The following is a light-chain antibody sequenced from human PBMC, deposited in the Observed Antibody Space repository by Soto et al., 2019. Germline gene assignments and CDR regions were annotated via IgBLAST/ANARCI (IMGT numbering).Light chain of an antibody. V-gene: IGLV1-44*01. J-gene: IGLJ2*01. Sequence: QPVLTQPPSASGTPGQRVTISCSGSSSNIGSNTVNWYQQLPGTAPKLLIYSNNQRPSGVPDRISGSKSGTSASLAISGLQSEDEADYYCAAWDGSLNGVAFGGGTKVTVL. CDR2: SNN. CDR3: AAWDGSLNGVA. CDR1: SSNIGSNT.